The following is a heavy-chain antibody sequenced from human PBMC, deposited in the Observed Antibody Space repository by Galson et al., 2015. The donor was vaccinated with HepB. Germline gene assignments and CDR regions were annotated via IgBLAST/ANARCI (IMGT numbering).Heavy chain of an antibody. Sequence: SVKVSCKASGYTFTSYAMNWVRQAPGQGLEWMGWINTNTGNPTYAQGFTGWFVFSLDTSVSTAYLQISSLKAEDTAVYYCAWGPIVVVPAAMAEPELDYWGQGTLVTVSS. V-gene: IGHV7-4-1*02. J-gene: IGHJ4*02. CDR3: AWGPIVVVPAAMAEPELDY. CDR2: INTNTGNP. CDR1: GYTFTSYA. D-gene: IGHD2-2*01.